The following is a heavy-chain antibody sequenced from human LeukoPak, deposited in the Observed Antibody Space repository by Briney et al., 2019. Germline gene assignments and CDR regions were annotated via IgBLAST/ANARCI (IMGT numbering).Heavy chain of an antibody. CDR3: ARRLSLRFDAFAV. J-gene: IGHJ3*01. V-gene: IGHV3-23*01. CDR2: MSDIGPNT. CDR1: GFTFNYFA. D-gene: IGHD3-3*01. Sequence: GGSLRLSCAGSGFTFNYFAIHWVRQSPGKGLEWVSSMSDIGPNTYYADSVKGRFTISRDTSKNTLFLQMNSLRAGDTALYYCARRLSLRFDAFAVWGPGTVVTVSS.